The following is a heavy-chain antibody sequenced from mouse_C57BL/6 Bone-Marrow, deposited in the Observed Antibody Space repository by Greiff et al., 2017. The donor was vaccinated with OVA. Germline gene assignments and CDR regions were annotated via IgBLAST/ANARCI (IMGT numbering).Heavy chain of an antibody. Sequence: QVQLQQSGAELVKPGASVKLSCKASGYTFTEYTIHWVKQRSGQGLEWIGWFYPGSGSIKYNEKFKDKATLTADKSSSTVYMELSSLTSEHLTVHACERHDERFTTGYLDYWGQGTPLTVSS. V-gene: IGHV1-62-2*01. CDR2: FYPGSGSI. CDR3: ERHDERFTTGYLDY. D-gene: IGHD1-1*01. J-gene: IGHJ2*01. CDR1: GYTFTEYT.